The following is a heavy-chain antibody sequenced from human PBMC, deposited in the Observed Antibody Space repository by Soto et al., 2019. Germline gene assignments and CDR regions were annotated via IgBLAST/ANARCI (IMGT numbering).Heavy chain of an antibody. V-gene: IGHV3-23*01. Sequence: EVQLLESGGGLVQPGGSLRLSCAASGFIFTNYAMSWVRQAPGKGLEWVSSIGRSGDTYYADSVRGRFTISRDDSKNTLYLQLNSLRAEDTAVYNCAKNYLMDVWGKGTTVTVSS. CDR2: IGRSGDT. J-gene: IGHJ6*04. CDR3: AKNYLMDV. D-gene: IGHD3-10*01. CDR1: GFIFTNYA.